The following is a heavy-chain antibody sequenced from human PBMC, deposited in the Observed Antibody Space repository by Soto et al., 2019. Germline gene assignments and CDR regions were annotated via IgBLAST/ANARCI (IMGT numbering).Heavy chain of an antibody. D-gene: IGHD3-10*01. V-gene: IGHV2-5*02. Sequence: QITLKESGPTLVKPTQTLTLTCTFSGFSLSTSGVGVGWIRQPPGKALECLALIHWDDDKRYSPSLKGRLTIXXDXSXNQVVITRTNMDLVDTATYDCAHRNLYASGRNWFHPWGQVTLVTVSS. CDR1: GFSLSTSGVG. CDR3: AHRNLYASGRNWFHP. J-gene: IGHJ5*02. CDR2: IHWDDDK.